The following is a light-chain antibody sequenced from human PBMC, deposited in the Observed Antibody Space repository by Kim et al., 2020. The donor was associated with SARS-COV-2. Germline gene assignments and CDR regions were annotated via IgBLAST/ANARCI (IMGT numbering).Light chain of an antibody. Sequence: ELTQPPSASGTPGQRVTISCSGSSSNIGSNTVNWYQQLPGTAPKLLIYSNNQRPSGVPDRFSGSKSGTSASLAISGLQSEDEADYYCAAWDDSLNGWVYGGGTQLTVL. J-gene: IGLJ3*02. CDR2: SNN. V-gene: IGLV1-44*01. CDR3: AAWDDSLNGWV. CDR1: SSNIGSNT.